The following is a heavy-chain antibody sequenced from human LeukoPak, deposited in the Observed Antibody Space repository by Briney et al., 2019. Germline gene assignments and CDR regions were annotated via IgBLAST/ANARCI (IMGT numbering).Heavy chain of an antibody. CDR1: GFSLRTRGVW. CDR2: QYWDDDK. D-gene: IGHD6-19*01. V-gene: IGHV2-5*02. CDR3: AHRLDSDWTFDY. J-gene: IGHJ4*02. Sequence: SGPTLLNPTPTLTLTCTFSGFSLRTRGVWVGWIRQPPVMVLETLSTQYWDDDKHSPPSLTTRLTITKDTSKNQEVLTMTNMDPVDTATYYCAHRLDSDWTFDYWGQGTLVTVSS.